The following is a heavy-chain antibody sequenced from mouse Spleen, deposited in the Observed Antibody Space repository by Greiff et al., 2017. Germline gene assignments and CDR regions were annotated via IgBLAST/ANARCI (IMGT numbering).Heavy chain of an antibody. CDR2: ISGGGSYT. CDR1: GFTFSSYG. CDR3: ARHPYYYGSSPCYFDY. V-gene: IGHV5-9-2*01. D-gene: IGHD1-1*01. Sequence: DVHLVESGGGLVKPGGSLKLSCAASGFTFSSYGMSWVRQTPEKRLEWVATISGGGSYTYYPDSVKGRFTISRDNAKNNLYLQMSSLRSEDTALYYCARHPYYYGSSPCYFDYWGQGTTLTVSS. J-gene: IGHJ2*01.